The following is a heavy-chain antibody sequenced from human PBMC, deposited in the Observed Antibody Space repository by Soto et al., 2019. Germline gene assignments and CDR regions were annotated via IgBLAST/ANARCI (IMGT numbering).Heavy chain of an antibody. CDR3: ASGYDFLAY. D-gene: IGHD5-12*01. J-gene: IGHJ4*02. Sequence: SETLSLTCTVSGGSISSSSYYWGWIRQPPGKGLEWIGSIYYSGSTNYNPSLKSRVTISVDTSKNQFSLKLSSVTAADTAVYYCASGYDFLAYWGQGTLVTVSS. CDR1: GGSISSSSYY. V-gene: IGHV4-39*07. CDR2: IYYSGST.